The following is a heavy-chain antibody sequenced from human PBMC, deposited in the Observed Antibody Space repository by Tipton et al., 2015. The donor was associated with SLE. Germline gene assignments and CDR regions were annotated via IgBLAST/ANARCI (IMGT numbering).Heavy chain of an antibody. CDR1: GFTFSSYA. Sequence: SLRLSCAASGFTFSSYAMHWVRQAPGKGLEWVAVISYDGSNKYYADSVKGRFTISRDNSKNTLYLQMNSLRAEYTAVYYCETVVPAAIGYWGQGTLVTVSS. V-gene: IGHV3-30*04. CDR2: ISYDGSNK. CDR3: ETVVPAAIGY. J-gene: IGHJ4*02. D-gene: IGHD2-2*01.